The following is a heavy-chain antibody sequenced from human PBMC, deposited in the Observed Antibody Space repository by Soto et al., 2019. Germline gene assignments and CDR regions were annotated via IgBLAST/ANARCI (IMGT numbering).Heavy chain of an antibody. CDR1: GGSISSYY. CDR3: ARRYGGTFDY. CDR2: IYYSGST. V-gene: IGHV4-59*08. D-gene: IGHD2-15*01. Sequence: SETLSLTCTVSGGSISSYYWRWIRQPPGKGLEWIGYIYYSGSTNYNPSLKSRVTLSVDTSKNQFSLKLSSVTAADTAVYYCARRYGGTFDYWGQGTLVTVSS. J-gene: IGHJ4*02.